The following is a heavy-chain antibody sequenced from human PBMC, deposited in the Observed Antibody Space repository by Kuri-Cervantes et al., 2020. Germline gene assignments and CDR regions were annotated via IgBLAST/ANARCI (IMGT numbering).Heavy chain of an antibody. CDR1: GGSISSSSYY. D-gene: IGHD3-10*01. J-gene: IGHJ6*03. V-gene: IGHV4-39*07. Sequence: SETLSLTCTVSGGSISSSSYYWGWIRQPPGKGLEWIGEINHSGSTNYNPSLKSRVAISVDTSKNQFSLKLSSVTAADTAVYYCAREIRYYYGSGSLSGKYYMDVWGKGTTVTVSS. CDR3: AREIRYYYGSGSLSGKYYMDV. CDR2: INHSGST.